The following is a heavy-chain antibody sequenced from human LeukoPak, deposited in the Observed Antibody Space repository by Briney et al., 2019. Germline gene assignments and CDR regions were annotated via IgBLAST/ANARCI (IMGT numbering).Heavy chain of an antibody. V-gene: IGHV3-21*01. CDR2: ITSSSTYI. D-gene: IGHD3-9*01. CDR1: GFTFSSYW. Sequence: GGSLRLSCAASGFTFSSYWMSWVRQAPGKGLEWVSSITSSSTYIYYADSVKGRFTISRDNSKNTLYLQMNSLRAEDTAVYYCAKVETSLRYFDWLLNYWGQGTLVTVSS. CDR3: AKVETSLRYFDWLLNY. J-gene: IGHJ4*02.